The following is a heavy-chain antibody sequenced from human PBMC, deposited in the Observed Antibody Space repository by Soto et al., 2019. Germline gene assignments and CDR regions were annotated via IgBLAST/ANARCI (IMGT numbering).Heavy chain of an antibody. Sequence: EVQLVESGGGIVQPGGSLSLSCSVSGFTFSSHWMHWVRQAPGKGLVWVSRISTDGSRTTYADSVKGRVTISRDNAKNTLYLDMSSLRAEDTAVYYCARDMLVPRAFDYWGQGTLVTVSS. CDR2: ISTDGSRT. D-gene: IGHD3-10*02. CDR1: GFTFSSHW. V-gene: IGHV3-74*01. CDR3: ARDMLVPRAFDY. J-gene: IGHJ4*02.